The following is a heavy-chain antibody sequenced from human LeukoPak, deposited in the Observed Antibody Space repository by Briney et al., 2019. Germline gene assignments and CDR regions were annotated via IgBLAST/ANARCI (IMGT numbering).Heavy chain of an antibody. CDR1: GFTLSSYA. Sequence: GGSLRLSCAASGFTLSSYAMSGVSQAPGKGLEWVSAISDTGNTYHADSVKGRFTISRDSSKSTLFLQMNRLRPEDAAVYYCAKAPVTTCRGAFCYPFDYWGLGTLVTVSS. V-gene: IGHV3-23*01. J-gene: IGHJ4*02. D-gene: IGHD2-15*01. CDR3: AKAPVTTCRGAFCYPFDY. CDR2: ISDTGNT.